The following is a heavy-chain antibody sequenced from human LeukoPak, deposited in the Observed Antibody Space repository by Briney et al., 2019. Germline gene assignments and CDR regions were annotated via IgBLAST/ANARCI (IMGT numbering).Heavy chain of an antibody. Sequence: SETLSLTCTVSGGSISGGFHWTWIRQHPGKGLEWIGYIYYSGSTDYNPSLKSRVTISVDTSKKQFSLKLNSVTAADTAVYYCARLETGGRLFDSWGQGTLVTVSS. J-gene: IGHJ4*02. CDR1: GGSISGGFH. V-gene: IGHV4-31*03. D-gene: IGHD1-14*01. CDR2: IYYSGST. CDR3: ARLETGGRLFDS.